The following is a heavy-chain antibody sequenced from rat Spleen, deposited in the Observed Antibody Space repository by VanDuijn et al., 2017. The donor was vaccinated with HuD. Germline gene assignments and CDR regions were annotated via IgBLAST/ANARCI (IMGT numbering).Heavy chain of an antibody. CDR2: ISPSGGST. CDR1: GFTFSNYD. J-gene: IGHJ3*01. CDR3: TTDPGATV. D-gene: IGHD1-11*01. V-gene: IGHV5-27*01. Sequence: EVQLVESGGGLVQPGRSLKLSCAASGFTFSNYDMAWVRQAPTKGLEWVASISPSGGSTYYRDSVKGRFTISRDNAKSTLYLQMDSLRSEDTATYYCTTDPGATVWGQGTLVTVSS.